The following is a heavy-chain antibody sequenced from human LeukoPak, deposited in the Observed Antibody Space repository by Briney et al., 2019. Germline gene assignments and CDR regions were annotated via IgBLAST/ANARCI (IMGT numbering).Heavy chain of an antibody. CDR2: IYHSGST. Sequence: KPSETPSLTCTVSGGSITSYHWSWIRQPPGKGLEWIGYIYHSGSTYYNPSLKSRVTISVDRSKNQFSLKLSSVTAADTAVYYCARFSSTGVYYYYMDVWGKGTTVTVSS. J-gene: IGHJ6*03. CDR1: GGSITSYH. CDR3: ARFSSTGVYYYYMDV. V-gene: IGHV4-59*12. D-gene: IGHD6-13*01.